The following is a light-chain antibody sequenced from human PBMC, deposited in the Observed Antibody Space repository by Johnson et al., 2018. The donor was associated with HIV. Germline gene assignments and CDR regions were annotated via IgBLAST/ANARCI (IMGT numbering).Light chain of an antibody. CDR2: DNN. J-gene: IGLJ1*01. CDR1: SSNIANNY. CDR3: VTWDRSLRACFYV. Sequence: QSVLTQPPSVSAAPGQKVTISCSGSSSNIANNYVSWYQQLPGTAPKLLIYDNNKRTSGLPDRFSGSKSGQSATLGISGLQTGDEADYYCVTWDRSLRACFYVCGTGTKVTVL. V-gene: IGLV1-51*01.